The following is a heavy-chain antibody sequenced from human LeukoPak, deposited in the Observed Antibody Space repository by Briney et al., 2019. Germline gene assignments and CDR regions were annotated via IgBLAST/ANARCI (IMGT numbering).Heavy chain of an antibody. CDR3: AKDWNRGGFDY. CDR2: ISWNSGSI. D-gene: IGHD3-10*01. CDR1: GFTLDDYA. J-gene: IGHJ4*02. V-gene: IGHV3-9*01. Sequence: PGRSLRLSCAASGFTLDDYAMHWVRQAPGKGLEWVPGISWNSGSIGYADSVKGRFTISRDNAKNSLYLQMNSLRAEDTALYYCAKDWNRGGFDYWGQGTLVTVSS.